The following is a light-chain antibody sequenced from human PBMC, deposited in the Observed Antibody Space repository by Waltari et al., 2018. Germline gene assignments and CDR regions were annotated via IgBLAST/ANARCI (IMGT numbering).Light chain of an antibody. Sequence: EIVLTQSTGTLSLSPGDRATLSCRASQSFGSRYLAWFQQKPGQAPRLVIYGASTRATGIPDRFSGTGSGTAFTLTISRLEPEDFAVYYCQQYASSRTFGQGTKVEIK. CDR1: QSFGSRY. CDR3: QQYASSRT. V-gene: IGKV3-20*01. CDR2: GAS. J-gene: IGKJ1*01.